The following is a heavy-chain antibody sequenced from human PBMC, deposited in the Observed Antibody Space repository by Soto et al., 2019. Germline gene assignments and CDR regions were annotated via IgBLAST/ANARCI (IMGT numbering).Heavy chain of an antibody. CDR3: ARDGNGGIAAAGTQLDY. CDR2: IYYSGST. CDR1: GGSISSGGYY. D-gene: IGHD6-13*01. Sequence: PSETLSLTCTVSGGSISSGGYYWSWIRQHPGKGLEWIGYIYYSGSTYHNPSLKSRVTISVDTSKNQFSLKLSSVTAADTAVYYCARDGNGGIAAAGTQLDYWGQGTLVTVSS. V-gene: IGHV4-31*03. J-gene: IGHJ4*02.